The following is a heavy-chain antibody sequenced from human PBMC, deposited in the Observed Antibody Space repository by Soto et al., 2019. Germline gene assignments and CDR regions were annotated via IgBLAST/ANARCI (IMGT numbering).Heavy chain of an antibody. V-gene: IGHV3-13*05. CDR1: GFTFSSYD. J-gene: IGHJ4*02. Sequence: PRLSCAASGFTFSSYDMHWVRQATGKGLEWVSAIGTAGDPYYPGSVKGRFTISRENAKSSLCLQMNSLRAGDTAVYYCARRTVAGYFDYWGQGTLVTVSS. D-gene: IGHD6-19*01. CDR2: IGTAGDP. CDR3: ARRTVAGYFDY.